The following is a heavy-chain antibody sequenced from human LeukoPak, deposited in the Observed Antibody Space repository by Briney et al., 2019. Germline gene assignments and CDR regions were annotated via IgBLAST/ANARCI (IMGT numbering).Heavy chain of an antibody. V-gene: IGHV3-7*01. CDR2: IKQDGSEK. J-gene: IGHJ4*02. Sequence: GGSLRLSCAASGFNFKTSWMSWVRQAPGKGLECVANIKQDGSEKYYVDSVKGRFTISRDNAKNSLYLQMSSLRAEDTAVYYCARDRVMACNGYGCSGYASWGQGTLVTVSS. CDR3: ARDRVMACNGYGCSGYAS. CDR1: GFNFKTSW. D-gene: IGHD2-15*01.